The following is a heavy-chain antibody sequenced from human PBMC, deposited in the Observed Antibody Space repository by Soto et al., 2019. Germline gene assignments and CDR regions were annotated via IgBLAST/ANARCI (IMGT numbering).Heavy chain of an antibody. J-gene: IGHJ4*02. CDR3: ARETTVRWDY. Sequence: QVQLVESGGGVVQPGRSLRLSCAASGFTFSSYGMHWVRQAPGKGLEWVAVIWYDGSNKYYADSVKGRFTISRDNSKNTLYLQMNSLRAEDTAVYYCARETTVRWDYWGQGTLVTASS. V-gene: IGHV3-33*01. CDR2: IWYDGSNK. CDR1: GFTFSSYG. D-gene: IGHD4-17*01.